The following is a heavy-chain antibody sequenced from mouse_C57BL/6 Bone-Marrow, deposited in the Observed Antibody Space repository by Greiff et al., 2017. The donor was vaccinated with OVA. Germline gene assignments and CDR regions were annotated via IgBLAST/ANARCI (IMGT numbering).Heavy chain of an antibody. Sequence: LVESGAELARPGASVKLSCKASGYTLTSYGISWVKQRTGQGLEWIGEIYPRSGNTYYNEKFNGKATLTADKSSSTAYMELRSLTSEDSAVYFCALTQYFDVWGTGTTVTVSS. CDR3: ALTQYFDV. CDR1: GYTLTSYG. CDR2: IYPRSGNT. V-gene: IGHV1-81*01. D-gene: IGHD4-1*01. J-gene: IGHJ1*03.